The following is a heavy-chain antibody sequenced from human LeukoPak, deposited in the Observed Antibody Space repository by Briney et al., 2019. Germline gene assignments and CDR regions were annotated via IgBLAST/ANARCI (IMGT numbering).Heavy chain of an antibody. Sequence: SETLSLTCTVSGGSISSYYWSWIRQPPGKGLEWIGSIYYSGSTYYNPSLKSRVTISVDTSKNQFSLKLTSVTAADTAVYYCARDPSSGLFDPWGQGTLVTVSS. CDR3: ARDPSSGLFDP. J-gene: IGHJ5*02. D-gene: IGHD1-1*01. CDR1: GGSISSYY. CDR2: IYYSGST. V-gene: IGHV4-59*12.